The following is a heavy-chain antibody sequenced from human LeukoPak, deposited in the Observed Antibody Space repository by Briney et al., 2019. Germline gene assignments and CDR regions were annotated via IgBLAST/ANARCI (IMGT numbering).Heavy chain of an antibody. D-gene: IGHD6-13*01. V-gene: IGHV3-21*01. CDR2: ISSSSSYI. Sequence: GGSLRLSCAASGFNFSSYSMHWVRQAPGKGLAWVSSISSSSSYIYYADSVKGRFTISRDNAKNSLYLQMNSLRAEDTAVYYCARGAAEIAAAGRYYYYGMDVWGQGTTVTVSS. CDR3: ARGAAEIAAAGRYYYYGMDV. CDR1: GFNFSSYS. J-gene: IGHJ6*02.